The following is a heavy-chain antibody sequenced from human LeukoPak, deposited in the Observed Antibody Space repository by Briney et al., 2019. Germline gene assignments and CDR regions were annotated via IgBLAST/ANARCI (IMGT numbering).Heavy chain of an antibody. J-gene: IGHJ4*02. Sequence: GSLRLSCATSGFMFGDSAMHWVRQAPGKRLDWVSLIRGDGRTTSYAGSVKGRFTISRDNSKNSLYLQMSSLRDDDTGMYYCAKDAVAGTWLHYWGQGILVTVSS. CDR1: GFMFGDSA. CDR3: AKDAVAGTWLHY. CDR2: IRGDGRTT. D-gene: IGHD6-19*01. V-gene: IGHV3-43*02.